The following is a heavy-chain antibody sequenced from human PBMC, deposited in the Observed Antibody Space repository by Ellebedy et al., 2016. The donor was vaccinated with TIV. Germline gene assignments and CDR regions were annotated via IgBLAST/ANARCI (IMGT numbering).Heavy chain of an antibody. CDR1: GGSISSYY. V-gene: IGHV4-4*07. D-gene: IGHD4-17*01. CDR2: IYTSGST. Sequence: SETLSLXXTVSGGSISSYYWSWIRQPAGKGLEWIGRIYTSGSTSYNPSLKSRVTMSVDTSKNQFSLKLSSVTAADTAVYYCARDVPMGTVTTGNWFDPWGQGTLVTVSS. CDR3: ARDVPMGTVTTGNWFDP. J-gene: IGHJ5*02.